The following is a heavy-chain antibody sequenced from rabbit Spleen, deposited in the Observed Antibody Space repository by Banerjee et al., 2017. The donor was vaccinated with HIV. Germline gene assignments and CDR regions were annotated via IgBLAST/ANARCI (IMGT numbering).Heavy chain of an antibody. CDR2: ISGGSSGNT. D-gene: IGHD1-1*01. V-gene: IGHV1S40*01. CDR1: GFSFSNGYV. Sequence: QSLEESGGDLVKPGASLTLTCTASGFSFSNGYVMCWVRQAPGKGLEWIACISGGSSGNTFYAAWAKGRFTISKTSSTTVTLQMTRLTAADTATYFCARDTSSSFSSYGMDLWGPGTLVTVS. J-gene: IGHJ6*01. CDR3: ARDTSSSFSSYGMDL.